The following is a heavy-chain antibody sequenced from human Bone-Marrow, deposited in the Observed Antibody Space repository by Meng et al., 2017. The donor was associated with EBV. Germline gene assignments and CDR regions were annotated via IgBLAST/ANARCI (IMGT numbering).Heavy chain of an antibody. CDR2: MNPNSGNT. V-gene: IGHV1-8*01. CDR1: GYTFTSYD. Sequence: VQLGRCGAGVKKPGAAVKVSCKASGYTFTSYDIHWVRQATGQGLEWMGWMNPNSGNTGYAQKFQDRVTMTRNTSISTAYMELSSLRSEDTAVYYCARGTYDRPVDPWGQGTLVTVSS. D-gene: IGHD3-16*01. J-gene: IGHJ5*02. CDR3: ARGTYDRPVDP.